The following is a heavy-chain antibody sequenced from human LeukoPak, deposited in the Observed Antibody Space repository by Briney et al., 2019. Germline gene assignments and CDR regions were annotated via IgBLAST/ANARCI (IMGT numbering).Heavy chain of an antibody. D-gene: IGHD3-10*01. CDR1: GGSISSSNYY. Sequence: SVTLSLTCTVSGGSISSSNYYWAWIRQPPGKGLEWIGSVSYSGRTYYNPSLKGRVTISVDTSKHQFSLKLSSVTAADTAVYYCARHSSASYYHGSGSYYNVNWGQGTLVTVSS. J-gene: IGHJ4*02. CDR2: VSYSGRT. CDR3: ARHSSASYYHGSGSYYNVN. V-gene: IGHV4-39*01.